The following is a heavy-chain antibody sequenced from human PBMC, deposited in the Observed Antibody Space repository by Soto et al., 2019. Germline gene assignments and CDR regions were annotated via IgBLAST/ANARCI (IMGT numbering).Heavy chain of an antibody. J-gene: IGHJ4*02. D-gene: IGHD6-19*01. Sequence: GGSLRLSCAASGFTFDSCAMSWVRQAPGKGLEWILGISGSGGSTYYADSVKGRFTISRDNSKNTLYLQMNSLRADDTAIYYCAKGKTSGWYYFDFWGQGTSVTVSS. V-gene: IGHV3-23*01. CDR1: GFTFDSCA. CDR2: ISGSGGST. CDR3: AKGKTSGWYYFDF.